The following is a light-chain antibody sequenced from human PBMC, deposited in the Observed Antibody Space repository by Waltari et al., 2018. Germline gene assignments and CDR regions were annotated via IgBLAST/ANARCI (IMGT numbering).Light chain of an antibody. CDR3: SSYAGSNNFRV. V-gene: IGLV2-8*01. CDR1: SSDVGGYNY. J-gene: IGLJ3*02. Sequence: QSALTQPPSASGFPGPSVTISCTGTSSDVGGYNYVSQYQQPPGKAPKVMIYDVTTRPSGVPDRFSGSKSGNTASLTVSGLQADDEADYYCSSYAGSNNFRVFGGGTQLTVL. CDR2: DVT.